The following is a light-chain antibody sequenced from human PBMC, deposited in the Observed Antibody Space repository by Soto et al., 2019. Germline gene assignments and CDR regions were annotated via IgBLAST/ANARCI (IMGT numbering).Light chain of an antibody. Sequence: EIVMTQSPAPLSVSPGERATLSCRASQSVSSNLAWYQQKPGQAPRLLIYGASTRVTGIPARFSGSGSGTEFTLTISSLQSEDFAVYYCQQYNNWPRTFGQGTKVEIK. CDR1: QSVSSN. CDR3: QQYNNWPRT. J-gene: IGKJ1*01. V-gene: IGKV3-15*01. CDR2: GAS.